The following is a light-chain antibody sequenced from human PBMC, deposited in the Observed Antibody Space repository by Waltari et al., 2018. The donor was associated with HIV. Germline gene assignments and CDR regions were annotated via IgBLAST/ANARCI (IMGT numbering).Light chain of an antibody. V-gene: IGKV3-11*01. J-gene: IGKJ1*01. CDR1: QSVSSY. Sequence: EIVLTQSPATLSLSPGERAPLSSRASQSVSSYLAWYQQKPGQAPRLLIYDASNRATGIPARFSGSGSGTDFTLTISSLGPEDFAVYYCQQRSNWPPWTFGQGTKVEIK. CDR2: DAS. CDR3: QQRSNWPPWT.